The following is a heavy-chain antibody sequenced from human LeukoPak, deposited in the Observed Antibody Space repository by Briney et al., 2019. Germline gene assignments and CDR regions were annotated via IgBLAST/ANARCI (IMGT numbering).Heavy chain of an antibody. J-gene: IGHJ4*02. D-gene: IGHD1-26*01. V-gene: IGHV5-51*01. CDR3: ARLTVRWVLLRYFDY. CDR2: IYPGDSDT. Sequence: GESLKISCKGSGYSFTSYWIGWVRQMPGKGLEWMGIIYPGDSDTRYSPSFQGQVTISADKSISTAYLQWSSLKASATAMYYCARLTVRWVLLRYFDYWGQGTLVTVSS. CDR1: GYSFTSYW.